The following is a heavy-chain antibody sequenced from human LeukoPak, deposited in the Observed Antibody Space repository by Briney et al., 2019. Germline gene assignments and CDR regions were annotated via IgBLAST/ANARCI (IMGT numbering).Heavy chain of an antibody. CDR3: ARGPYYDFWSGYSSYYYYYMDV. Sequence: ASVKVSCKASGYTFTSYDIYWVRQATGQGLEWMGWMNPDSGNTGYAQKFQGRVTMTRNTSISTAYMELSSLRSEDTAVYYCARGPYYDFWSGYSSYYYYYMDVWGKGTTVTVSS. D-gene: IGHD3-3*01. V-gene: IGHV1-8*01. CDR1: GYTFTSYD. J-gene: IGHJ6*03. CDR2: MNPDSGNT.